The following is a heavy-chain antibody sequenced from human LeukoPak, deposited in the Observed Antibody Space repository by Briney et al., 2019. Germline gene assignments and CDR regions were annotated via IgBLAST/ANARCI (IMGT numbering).Heavy chain of an antibody. Sequence: GGSLRLSCAASGFTFSSYAMSWVRQAPGKGLEWVSSISSSSSYIYYADSVKGRFTISRDNAKNSLYLQMNSLRAEDTAVYYCARGMTNPFDYWGQGTLVTVSS. CDR2: ISSSSSYI. V-gene: IGHV3-21*04. J-gene: IGHJ4*02. CDR3: ARGMTNPFDY. CDR1: GFTFSSYA. D-gene: IGHD4-11*01.